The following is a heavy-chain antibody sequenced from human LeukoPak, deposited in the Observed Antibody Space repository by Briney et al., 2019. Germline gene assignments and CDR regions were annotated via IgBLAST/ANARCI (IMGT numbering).Heavy chain of an antibody. V-gene: IGHV1-8*03. CDR3: ARGHVSAFDI. D-gene: IGHD3-16*01. Sequence: ASVKVSCKASGYTFTSYDINWVRQATGQGLEWRGWMDPNSGNTGYAQKFQGRVTITRNTSISTAYMELSSLRSEATAVYYGARGHVSAFDIWGQGTMVTVSS. J-gene: IGHJ3*02. CDR2: MDPNSGNT. CDR1: GYTFTSYD.